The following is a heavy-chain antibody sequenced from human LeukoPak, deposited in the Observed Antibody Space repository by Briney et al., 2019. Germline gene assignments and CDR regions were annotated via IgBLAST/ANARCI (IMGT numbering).Heavy chain of an antibody. J-gene: IGHJ2*01. Sequence: PGGSLRLSCEASGFTFDDYAMHWVRQARGKGLEWVSLISWEGDSKHYADSVKGRIAISRDNSKNSLYLHMNSLRTEDTAFYYCTRAAYSRSSHHWYFDLWGRGALVTVSS. CDR1: GFTFDDYA. CDR3: TRAAYSRSSHHWYFDL. D-gene: IGHD1-26*01. V-gene: IGHV3-43*02. CDR2: ISWEGDSK.